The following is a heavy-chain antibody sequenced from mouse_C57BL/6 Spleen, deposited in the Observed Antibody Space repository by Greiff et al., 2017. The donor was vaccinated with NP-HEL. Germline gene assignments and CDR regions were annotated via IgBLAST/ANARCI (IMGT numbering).Heavy chain of an antibody. V-gene: IGHV5-16*01. CDR2: INYDGSST. CDR1: GFTFSDYY. D-gene: IGHD4-1*01. J-gene: IGHJ4*01. Sequence: EVQLVESEGGLVQPGSSMKLSCTASGFTFSDYYMAWVRQVPEKGLEWVANINYDGSSTYYLDSLKSRFIISRDNAKNILYLQMSSLKSEDTATYYCARDSNWDGPMDYWGQGTSVTVSS. CDR3: ARDSNWDGPMDY.